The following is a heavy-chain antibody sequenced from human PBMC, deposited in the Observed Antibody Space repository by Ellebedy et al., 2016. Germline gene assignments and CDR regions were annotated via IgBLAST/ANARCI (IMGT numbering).Heavy chain of an antibody. CDR1: GYTFTSYG. CDR2: MNPNSGNT. V-gene: IGHV1-8*02. CDR3: ARGSGGRRDY. D-gene: IGHD3-16*01. J-gene: IGHJ4*02. Sequence: ASVKVSXXASGYTFTSYGISWVRQAPGQGLEWMGWMNPNSGNTGYAQKFQGRVTMTRDTSISTAYMELSSLRSEDTAVYYCARGSGGRRDYWGQGTLVTVSS.